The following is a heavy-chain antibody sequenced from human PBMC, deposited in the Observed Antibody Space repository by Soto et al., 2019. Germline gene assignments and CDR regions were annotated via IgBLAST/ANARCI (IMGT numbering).Heavy chain of an antibody. CDR3: AKDQGLGREYSYGKQWLVDYYYYGMDV. V-gene: IGHV3-30*18. CDR1: GFTFSSYG. CDR2: ISYDGSNK. J-gene: IGHJ6*02. Sequence: GGSLRLSCAASGFTFSSYGMHWVRQAPGKGLEWVAVISYDGSNKYYADSVKGRFTISRDNSKNTLYLQMNSLRAEDTAVYYCAKDQGLGREYSYGKQWLVDYYYYGMDVWGQGTTVTVSS. D-gene: IGHD6-19*01.